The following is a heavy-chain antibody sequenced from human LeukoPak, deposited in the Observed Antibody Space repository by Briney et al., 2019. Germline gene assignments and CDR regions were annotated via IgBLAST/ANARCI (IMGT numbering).Heavy chain of an antibody. CDR3: ARDLSSTHYDSSGFDY. D-gene: IGHD3-22*01. J-gene: IGHJ4*02. Sequence: ASVKVSCKASGYTFTSYGISWVRQAPGQGLEWMGWINPNSGGTNYAQKFQGWVTMTRDTSISTAYMELSRLRSDDTAVYYCARDLSSTHYDSSGFDYWGQGTLVTVSS. CDR2: INPNSGGT. V-gene: IGHV1-2*04. CDR1: GYTFTSYG.